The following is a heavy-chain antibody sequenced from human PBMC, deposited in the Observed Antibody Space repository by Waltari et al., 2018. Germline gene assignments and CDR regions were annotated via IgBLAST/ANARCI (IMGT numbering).Heavy chain of an antibody. V-gene: IGHV3-23*04. D-gene: IGHD2-2*01. Sequence: EVKLVESGGGLVQPGGSLRLSCAASGFTFSSYAMSWVRQAPGKGLELVSAISGSGGITYYADFVKGRFTISRDNSKNTLYLQMNSLRAEDTAVYYCAKVRRSVPFYFDLWGRGTLVTVSS. CDR2: ISGSGGIT. J-gene: IGHJ2*01. CDR1: GFTFSSYA. CDR3: AKVRRSVPFYFDL.